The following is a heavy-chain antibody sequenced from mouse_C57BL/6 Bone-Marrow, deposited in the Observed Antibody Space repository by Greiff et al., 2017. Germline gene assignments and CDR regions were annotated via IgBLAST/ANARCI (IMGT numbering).Heavy chain of an antibody. CDR3: ARDSYDYDWYFDV. V-gene: IGHV1-59*01. J-gene: IGHJ1*03. Sequence: QVQLKQPGAELVRPGTSVKLSCKASGYTFTSYWMHWVKQRPGQGLEWIGVIDPSDSYTNYNQKFKGKATLTVDTSSSTAYMQLSSLTSEDSAVYYCARDSYDYDWYFDVWGTGTTVTVSS. D-gene: IGHD2-4*01. CDR1: GYTFTSYW. CDR2: IDPSDSYT.